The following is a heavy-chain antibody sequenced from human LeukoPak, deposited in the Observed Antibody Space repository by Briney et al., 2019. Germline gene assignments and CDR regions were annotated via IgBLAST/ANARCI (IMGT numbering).Heavy chain of an antibody. CDR2: INPNSGGT. CDR1: GYAFTGYY. D-gene: IGHD2-2*01. CDR3: AREHCSSTSCYYYYYGMDV. V-gene: IGHV1-2*02. J-gene: IGHJ6*02. Sequence: ASVKVSCKASGYAFTGYYMHWVRQAPGQGLEWMGWINPNSGGTNYAQKFQGRVTMTRDTSISTAYMELSRLRSDDTAVYYCAREHCSSTSCYYYYYGMDVWGQGTTVTVSS.